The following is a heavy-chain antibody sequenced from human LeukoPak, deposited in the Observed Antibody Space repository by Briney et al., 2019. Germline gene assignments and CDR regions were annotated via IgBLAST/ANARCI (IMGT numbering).Heavy chain of an antibody. V-gene: IGHV4-61*02. CDR1: GGSISSGNYY. CDR2: IYTSGST. J-gene: IGHJ4*02. D-gene: IGHD3/OR15-3a*01. Sequence: SETLSLTCTVPGGSISSGNYYWSWIRQPAGKGLEWIGRIYTSGSTNYNPSLKSRVTMSVDTSRNQFSLRLTSVTAADTAVYYCARQTGSGLFILPGGQGTLVTVSS. CDR3: ARQTGSGLFILP.